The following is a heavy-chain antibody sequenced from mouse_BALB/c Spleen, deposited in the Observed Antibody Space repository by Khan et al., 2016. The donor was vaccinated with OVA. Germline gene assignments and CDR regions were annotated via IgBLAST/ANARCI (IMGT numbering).Heavy chain of an antibody. Sequence: EVELVESGPGLVKPSQSLSLTCTVTGYSITSDYAWNWIRQFPGNKLEWMGYISYSGSTSYNPSLKSRISITRDTSKNQFFLQLNSVTTEDTATFYSARTRAYDYDGADAMDYWGQGTSVTVSS. CDR1: GYSITSDYA. CDR2: ISYSGST. V-gene: IGHV3-2*02. D-gene: IGHD2-4*01. CDR3: ARTRAYDYDGADAMDY. J-gene: IGHJ4*01.